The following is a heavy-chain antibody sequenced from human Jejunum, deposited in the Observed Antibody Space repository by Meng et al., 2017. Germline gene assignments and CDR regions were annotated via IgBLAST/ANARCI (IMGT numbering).Heavy chain of an antibody. Sequence: GESLKISCAASGFTFTNHWMSWVRQAPGKGLEWVANIKGDGSQKNYVDFVKGRFTISRDNTKDLLYLQMISLRDDDTAVYYCARGSREKGDAYDIWGQGTVVTVSS. CDR2: IKGDGSQK. D-gene: IGHD5-24*01. CDR3: ARGSREKGDAYDI. V-gene: IGHV3-7*01. J-gene: IGHJ3*02. CDR1: GFTFTNHW.